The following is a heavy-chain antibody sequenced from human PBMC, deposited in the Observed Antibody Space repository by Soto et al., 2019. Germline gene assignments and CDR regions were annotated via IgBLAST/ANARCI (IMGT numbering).Heavy chain of an antibody. V-gene: IGHV4-39*01. CDR1: GDSMRGYHFY. CDR2: AYFSGGNT. CDR3: AYGSSSAWIDY. D-gene: IGHD6-25*01. Sequence: PSETLSLTCSVSGDSMRGYHFYWGWIRQAPGKGLEWIGSAYFSGGNTYYSPSLKSRVSISVDTSKNEFSLRLTSLTAADTAVYFCAYGSSSAWIDYWGQGTLVTVSS. J-gene: IGHJ4*02.